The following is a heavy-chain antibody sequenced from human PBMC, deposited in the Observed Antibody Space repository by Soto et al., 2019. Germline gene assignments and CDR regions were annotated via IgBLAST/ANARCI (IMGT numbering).Heavy chain of an antibody. CDR2: IYHSGST. D-gene: IGHD3-9*01. CDR3: ARTYYDILTGYPNWFDP. CDR1: GGSISSGGYS. J-gene: IGHJ5*02. V-gene: IGHV4-30-2*01. Sequence: PSETLSLTCAVSGGSISSGGYSWSWIRQPPGKGLEWIGYIYHSGSTYYNPSLKSRVTISVDRSKNQFSLKLSSVTAADTAVYYCARTYYDILTGYPNWFDPWGQGTLVTVSS.